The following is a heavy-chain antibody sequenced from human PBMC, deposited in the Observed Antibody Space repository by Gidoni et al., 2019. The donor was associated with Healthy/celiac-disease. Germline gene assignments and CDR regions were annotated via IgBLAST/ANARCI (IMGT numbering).Heavy chain of an antibody. V-gene: IGHV1-3*01. J-gene: IGHJ4*02. CDR3: ARDLANLWFGELLN. D-gene: IGHD3-10*01. Sequence: QLQLVQSGAEVKTPGASVNVSCNASGYTFTSYAMHWVRQAPGQRLEWMGWINAGNGNRKYSQKFQGRVTITRDTSASTAYMEMSRLRSEDTAVYYCARDLANLWFGELLNWGQGTLVTVSS. CDR2: INAGNGNR. CDR1: GYTFTSYA.